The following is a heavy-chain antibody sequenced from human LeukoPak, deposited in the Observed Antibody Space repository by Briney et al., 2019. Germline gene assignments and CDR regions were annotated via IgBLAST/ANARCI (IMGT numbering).Heavy chain of an antibody. CDR1: GGSISNSSYY. D-gene: IGHD5-18*01. J-gene: IGHJ4*02. CDR2: MYYSGST. CDR3: ARTKGDTAMVDFDY. V-gene: IGHV4-39*07. Sequence: SETLSLTCTVSGGSISNSSYYWGWIRQPPGKGLEWIGSMYYSGSTYYNPSLKSRVTISVDTSKNQFSLKLSSVTAADTAVYYCARTKGDTAMVDFDYWGQGTLVTVSS.